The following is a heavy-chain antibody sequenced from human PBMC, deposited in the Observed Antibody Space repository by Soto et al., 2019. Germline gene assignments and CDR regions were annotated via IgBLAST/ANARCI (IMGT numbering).Heavy chain of an antibody. CDR1: GFTFSSYA. CDR2: ISGSGGST. CDR3: AKDPGWEHRAEYFQH. J-gene: IGHJ1*01. D-gene: IGHD1-26*01. Sequence: EVQLLESGGGLVQPGGSLRLSCAASGFTFSSYAMSWVRQAPGKGLEWVSAISGSGGSTYYADSVKGRFTISRVNSKNTLYLQRNSLRAEDTAVYYCAKDPGWEHRAEYFQHWGQGTLVTVSS. V-gene: IGHV3-23*01.